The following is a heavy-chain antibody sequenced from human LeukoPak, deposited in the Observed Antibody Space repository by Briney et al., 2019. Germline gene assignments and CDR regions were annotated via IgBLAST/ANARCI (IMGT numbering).Heavy chain of an antibody. CDR1: GFTFSSYG. CDR3: AKNGVGATTGGYYLDY. CDR2: ISYDGSNK. V-gene: IGHV3-30*18. J-gene: IGHJ4*02. Sequence: GRSLRLSCAASGFTFSSYGMHWVRQAPGKGLEWVAVISYDGSNKYYADSVKGRFTISRDNSKNTLYLQMNSLRAEDTAVYYCAKNGVGATTGGYYLDYWGQGTLVTVSS. D-gene: IGHD1-26*01.